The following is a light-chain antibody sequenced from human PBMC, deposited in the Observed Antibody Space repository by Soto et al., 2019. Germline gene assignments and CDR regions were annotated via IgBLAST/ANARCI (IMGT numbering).Light chain of an antibody. CDR2: GAS. V-gene: IGKV3-15*01. Sequence: EIVLTQSPATLSLSPGETATLSCRASQSVRTNFGWYQQSPGQTPRLLIYGASARVTGVPARFSGSGSGTEFTLTISSLQSEDFVVYYCQQYNDGPPMYTFGQGTKLEI. J-gene: IGKJ2*01. CDR1: QSVRTN. CDR3: QQYNDGPPMYT.